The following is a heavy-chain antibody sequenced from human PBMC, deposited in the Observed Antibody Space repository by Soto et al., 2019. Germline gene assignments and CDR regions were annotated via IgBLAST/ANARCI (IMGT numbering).Heavy chain of an antibody. Sequence: EVQELESGGGLVQPGGSLRLSCAASGFTFSGYAMNWVRQAPGKGLEWVSAISGDGGSPYYADSVKGRFSISRDDSRNTLYLHMHSLRVEDTALFYCAKAVYSSSPYYYGMDVWGQATTVTVS. CDR3: AKAVYSSSPYYYGMDV. V-gene: IGHV3-23*01. J-gene: IGHJ6*02. CDR2: ISGDGGSP. CDR1: GFTFSGYA. D-gene: IGHD6-19*01.